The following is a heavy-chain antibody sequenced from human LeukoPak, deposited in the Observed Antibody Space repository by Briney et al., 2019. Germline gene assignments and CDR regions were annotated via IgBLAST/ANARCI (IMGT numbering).Heavy chain of an antibody. V-gene: IGHV3-7*01. D-gene: IGHD2-15*01. Sequence: GRSLRLSCAASGFTFTSYWMSWVRQAPGKGLEWVANIRQDGSEKYYVDSVKGRFTISRDNAKNSVYLQVNSLRAEDTAVYYCARPRGGFDIWGRGTMVTVSS. J-gene: IGHJ3*02. CDR2: IRQDGSEK. CDR3: ARPRGGFDI. CDR1: GFTFTSYW.